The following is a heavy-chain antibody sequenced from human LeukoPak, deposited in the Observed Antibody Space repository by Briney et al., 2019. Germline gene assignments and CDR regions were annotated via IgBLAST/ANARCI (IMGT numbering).Heavy chain of an antibody. J-gene: IGHJ4*02. CDR2: IYSSGRT. V-gene: IGHV4-4*07. Sequence: SETLSLTCTVSGGSISGDYWSWIRQPAGKGLEWIGRIYSSGRTDYNPSPKSRVTMSVDTSKNQFSLKLNSVTAADTAVYYCARGPHYALGIYFDYWGQGTLVTVSS. D-gene: IGHD7-27*01. CDR3: ARGPHYALGIYFDY. CDR1: GGSISGDY.